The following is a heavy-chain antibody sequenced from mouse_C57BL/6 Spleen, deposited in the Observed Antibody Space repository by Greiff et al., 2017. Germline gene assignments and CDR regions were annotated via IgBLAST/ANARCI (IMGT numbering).Heavy chain of an antibody. J-gene: IGHJ3*01. CDR2: ISYDGSN. V-gene: IGHV3-6*01. D-gene: IGHD2-3*01. Sequence: ESGPGLVKPSQSLSLTCSVTGYSITSGYYWNWIRQFPGNKLEWMGYISYDGSNNYNPSLKNRISITRDTSKNQFFLKLNSVTTEDTATYYCASYDGYSAWFAYWGQGTLVTVSA. CDR1: GYSITSGYY. CDR3: ASYDGYSAWFAY.